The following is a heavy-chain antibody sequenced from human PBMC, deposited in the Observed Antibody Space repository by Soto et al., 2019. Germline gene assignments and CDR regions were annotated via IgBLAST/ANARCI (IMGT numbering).Heavy chain of an antibody. V-gene: IGHV5-51*01. Sequence: GESLKISCKGSGYSFTSYWIGWVRQMPGKGLEWMGIIYPGDSDTRYSPSFQGQVTISADKSISTAYLQWSSLKASDTAMYYWARIRSDIVVVPAAIDAFDIWGQGTMVTVSS. CDR3: ARIRSDIVVVPAAIDAFDI. CDR1: GYSFTSYW. CDR2: IYPGDSDT. D-gene: IGHD2-2*01. J-gene: IGHJ3*02.